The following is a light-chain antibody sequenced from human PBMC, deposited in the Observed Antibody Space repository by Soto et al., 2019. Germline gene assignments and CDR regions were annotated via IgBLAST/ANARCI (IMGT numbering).Light chain of an antibody. CDR3: QQRGNWAT. Sequence: EIVLTQSPGTLSLSPGERANLSCRASQSVSNNYLAWYQQKPGQAPRLLIYGASDRATGIPARFSGSGSGTDFTLTIRSLEPEDFAVYYCQQRGNWATFGPGTKVDIK. CDR2: GAS. V-gene: IGKV3-11*01. J-gene: IGKJ3*01. CDR1: QSVSNNY.